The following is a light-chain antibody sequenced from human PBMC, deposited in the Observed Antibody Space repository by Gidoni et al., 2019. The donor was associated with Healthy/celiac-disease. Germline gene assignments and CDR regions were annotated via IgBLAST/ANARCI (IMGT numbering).Light chain of an antibody. V-gene: IGKV3-11*01. CDR1: QSVSSY. Sequence: ELVLTPSPATLSSSPGERATLSCRASQSVSSYLAWYHQKPGQAPRLLIYGASNRATGIPARFSGSGSGTDFTLTISSLEPEDFAVYDCQQRSNWPLTFGGGTRVEIK. CDR3: QQRSNWPLT. J-gene: IGKJ4*01. CDR2: GAS.